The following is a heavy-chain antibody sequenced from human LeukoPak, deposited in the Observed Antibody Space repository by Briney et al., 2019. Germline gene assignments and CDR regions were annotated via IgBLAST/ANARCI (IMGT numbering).Heavy chain of an antibody. CDR1: GVSISSYY. CDR3: ARVENWFDP. Sequence: SETLSLTCTVSGVSISSYYWSWIRQPPGKGLEWIGYIYYSGSTNYNPSLKSRVTISVDTSKNQFSLKLSSVTAADTAVYYCARVENWFDPWGQGTLVTVSS. J-gene: IGHJ5*02. V-gene: IGHV4-59*01. CDR2: IYYSGST.